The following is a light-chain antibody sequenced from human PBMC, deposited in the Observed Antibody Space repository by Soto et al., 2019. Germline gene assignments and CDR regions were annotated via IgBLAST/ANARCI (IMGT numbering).Light chain of an antibody. CDR3: CSYAGSYPL. CDR1: SSDVGGYNY. CDR2: DVS. V-gene: IGLV2-11*01. Sequence: QSVLTQARSVSGSPGQSVSISCTGTSSDVGGYNYVSWYQQHPGKAPKLMIYDVSKRPSGVPDRFSGSKSGNTASLTISGLQAEDEADYYCCSYAGSYPLFGGGTKVTVL. J-gene: IGLJ2*01.